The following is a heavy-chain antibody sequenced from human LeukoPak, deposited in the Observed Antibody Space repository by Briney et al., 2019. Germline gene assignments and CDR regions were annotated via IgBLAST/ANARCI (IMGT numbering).Heavy chain of an antibody. D-gene: IGHD4-17*01. V-gene: IGHV4-59*01. Sequence: SETLSLTCTVSGGSISSYYWSWIRQPPGKGLEWIAYIYYSGSTNYNPSLKSRVTISVDTSKNQFSLKLSSVTAADTAVYYCARDITVTTSYSRSHPGAFDIWGQGTMVTVSS. J-gene: IGHJ3*02. CDR1: GGSISSYY. CDR3: ARDITVTTSYSRSHPGAFDI. CDR2: IYYSGST.